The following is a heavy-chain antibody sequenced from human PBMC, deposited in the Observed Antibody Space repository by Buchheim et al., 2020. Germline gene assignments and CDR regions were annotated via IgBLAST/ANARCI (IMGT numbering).Heavy chain of an antibody. D-gene: IGHD1-1*01. CDR1: GFTFSSYA. J-gene: IGHJ6*02. V-gene: IGHV3-23*01. CDR2: ISGSGGST. Sequence: EVQLLESGGGLVQPGGSLRLSCAASGFTFSSYAMSWVRQAPGRGLEWVSAISGSGGSTYYADSVKGGFTISRANSKNTLYLQMNSLRAEDTAVYYCAKVSHNDPNRHYYYYGMDVWGQGTT. CDR3: AKVSHNDPNRHYYYYGMDV.